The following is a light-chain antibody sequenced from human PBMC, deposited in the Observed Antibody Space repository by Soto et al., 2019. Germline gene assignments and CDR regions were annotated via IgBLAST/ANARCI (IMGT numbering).Light chain of an antibody. Sequence: QSALTQPRSVSGSPGQSVTISCTGTSSDVGGYNYVSWYQQHPGKVPKLMIYDVSKRPSGVPDRFSGSKSGNTASLTISGLQAEDEADYHCCSYAGTYTHVVFGGGTKLTVL. V-gene: IGLV2-11*01. CDR2: DVS. CDR3: CSYAGTYTHVV. J-gene: IGLJ2*01. CDR1: SSDVGGYNY.